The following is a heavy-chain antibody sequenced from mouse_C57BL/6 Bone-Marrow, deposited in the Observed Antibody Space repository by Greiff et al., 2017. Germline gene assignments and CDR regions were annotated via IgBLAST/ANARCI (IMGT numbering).Heavy chain of an antibody. Sequence: EVKVEESGEGLVKPGGFLKLSCAASGFTFSSYAMSWVRQTPEKRLEWVAYISSGGDYIYYADTVKGRFTISRDNARNTLYLQMSSLKSEDTAMYYCTRDPFAYWGQGTLVTVSA. CDR3: TRDPFAY. CDR2: ISSGGDYI. J-gene: IGHJ3*01. V-gene: IGHV5-9-1*02. CDR1: GFTFSSYA.